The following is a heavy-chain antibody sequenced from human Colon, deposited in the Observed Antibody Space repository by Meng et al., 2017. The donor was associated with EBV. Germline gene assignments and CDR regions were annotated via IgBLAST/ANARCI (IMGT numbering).Heavy chain of an antibody. J-gene: IGHJ2*01. Sequence: QAQLQQWGAGLLKPSETLSLTCVVYGGSLSDYYCSWIRQSPGRGLEWIGEIHPSGSIFYNPSLQSRVTISVDTSKNQFSLNLNSVTAADTAVYFCSRGVDSYKLGNLWGRGTLVTVSS. D-gene: IGHD7-27*01. V-gene: IGHV4-34*02. CDR2: IHPSGSI. CDR3: SRGVDSYKLGNL. CDR1: GGSLSDYY.